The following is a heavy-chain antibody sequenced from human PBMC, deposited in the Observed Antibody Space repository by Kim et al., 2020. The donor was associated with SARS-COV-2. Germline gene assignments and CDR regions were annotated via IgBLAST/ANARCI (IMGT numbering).Heavy chain of an antibody. J-gene: IGHJ6*02. V-gene: IGHV3-11*05. Sequence: GGSRRLSCAASGFTFSDYYMSWIRQAPGKGLEWVSYISSSSSYTNYADSVKGRFTISRDNAKNSLYLQMNSLRAEDTAVYYCARGGYDYVWGSYRDYYYYYGMDVWGQGTTVTVSS. CDR2: ISSSSSYT. CDR1: GFTFSDYY. CDR3: ARGGYDYVWGSYRDYYYYYGMDV. D-gene: IGHD3-16*02.